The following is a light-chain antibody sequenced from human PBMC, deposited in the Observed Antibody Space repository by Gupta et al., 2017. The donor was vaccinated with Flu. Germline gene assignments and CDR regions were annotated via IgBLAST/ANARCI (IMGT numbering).Light chain of an antibody. Sequence: AIRVTQSPASLSASAGDIVTIPCRASQDIHDYLAWYQQKPEQAPKLLIYAASALQSGVPSRISGRGSGTAFTLTISRLQPEDFANYSCQQYYNDPWTFGQGTKVE. CDR3: QQYYNDPWT. CDR2: AAS. CDR1: QDIHDY. J-gene: IGKJ1*01. V-gene: IGKV1-8*01.